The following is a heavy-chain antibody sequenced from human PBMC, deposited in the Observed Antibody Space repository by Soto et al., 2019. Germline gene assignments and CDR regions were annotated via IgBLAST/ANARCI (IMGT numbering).Heavy chain of an antibody. CDR2: INIDGSSA. V-gene: IGHV3-74*01. CDR1: GFIFSSYR. D-gene: IGHD4-4*01. Sequence: PGGSLKLSCAASGFIFSSYRMSWVRQAPGMGLVCISRINIDGSSATYADSVEGRFTISRDNAKNTLFLQMNSLSAEDTAIYYCTRGNSLDVWGQGTTVTVSS. CDR3: TRGNSLDV. J-gene: IGHJ6*02.